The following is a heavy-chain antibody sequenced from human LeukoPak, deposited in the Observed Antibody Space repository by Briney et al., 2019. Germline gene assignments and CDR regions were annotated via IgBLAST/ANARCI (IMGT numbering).Heavy chain of an antibody. CDR3: AKDFDTVTTLNWFDP. Sequence: GGSLRLSCAASGFTFNNAWMSWVRQAPGKGLEWVSAISGSGGSTYYADSVKGRFTISRDNSKNTLYLQMNSLRAEDTAVYYCAKDFDTVTTLNWFDPWGQGTLVTVSS. CDR1: GFTFNNAW. CDR2: ISGSGGST. D-gene: IGHD4-17*01. J-gene: IGHJ5*02. V-gene: IGHV3-23*01.